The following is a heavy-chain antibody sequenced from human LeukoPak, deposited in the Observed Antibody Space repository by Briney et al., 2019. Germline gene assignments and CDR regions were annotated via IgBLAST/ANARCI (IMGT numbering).Heavy chain of an antibody. D-gene: IGHD2-15*01. CDR3: ARGLAYCGGGSCWPRVGWFDP. CDR2: INHSRST. Sequence: SETLSLTCAVYGGSFSGYYWSWIRQPPGKGLEWIWEINHSRSTNYNPSLKSRGTISVDTSKNQCSLKLSSVTAEETAVCDCARGLAYCGGGSCWPRVGWFDPWGQGTLVTVSS. J-gene: IGHJ5*02. CDR1: GGSFSGYY. V-gene: IGHV4-34*01.